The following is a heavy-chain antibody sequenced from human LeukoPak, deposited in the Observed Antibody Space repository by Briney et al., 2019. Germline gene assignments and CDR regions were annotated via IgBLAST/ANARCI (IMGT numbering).Heavy chain of an antibody. CDR2: IIPIFVTA. V-gene: IGHV1-69*13. CDR1: GGTFGSYA. J-gene: IGHJ4*02. D-gene: IGHD6-13*01. Sequence: GASVKVSCKASGGTFGSYAISWVRQAPGQGLERMGGIIPIFVTANYAQKFQGRVTITADESTSTAYMELSSLRSEDTAVYYCARVIETAAGSSFDYWGQGTLVTVSS. CDR3: ARVIETAAGSSFDY.